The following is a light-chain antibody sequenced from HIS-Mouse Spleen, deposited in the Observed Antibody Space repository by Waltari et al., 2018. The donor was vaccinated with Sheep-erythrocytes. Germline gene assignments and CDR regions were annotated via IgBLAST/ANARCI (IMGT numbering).Light chain of an antibody. CDR3: QQSYSTPQFT. Sequence: DPVSITCRASQGISSYLAWYQQKPGKAPKLLIYAASTLQSGVPSRFSGSGSGTEFTLTISSLQPEDFATYYCQQSYSTPQFTFGPGTKVDIK. V-gene: IGKV1-9*01. J-gene: IGKJ3*01. CDR2: AAS. CDR1: QGISSY.